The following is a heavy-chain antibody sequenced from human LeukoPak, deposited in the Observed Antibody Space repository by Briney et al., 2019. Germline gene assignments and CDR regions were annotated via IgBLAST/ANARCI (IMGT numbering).Heavy chain of an antibody. Sequence: GGSLRLSCAASGFAFSNYAMSWVRQAPGKGLEWVSTISATGNSKYYADSVKGRFSTSRDAANSTLYLQVTSLRAEDTAVYYCAKDRDLYDSGNNFDFWGRGTLVTVSS. CDR2: ISATGNSK. V-gene: IGHV3-23*01. CDR3: AKDRDLYDSGNNFDF. CDR1: GFAFSNYA. D-gene: IGHD4-23*01. J-gene: IGHJ4*02.